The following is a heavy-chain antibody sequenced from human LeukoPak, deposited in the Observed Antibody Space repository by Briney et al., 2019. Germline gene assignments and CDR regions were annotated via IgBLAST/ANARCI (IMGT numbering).Heavy chain of an antibody. CDR2: IIPILGIA. CDR1: GGTFSSYA. CDR3: ARDPWATTDYYFDY. D-gene: IGHD4-11*01. Sequence: SVKVSCKASGGTFSSYAISWVRQAPGQGLEWMGRIIPILGIANYAQKFQGRVTITADKSTSTAYMELSSLRSEDAAMYYCARDPWATTDYYFDYWGQGTLVTVSS. J-gene: IGHJ4*02. V-gene: IGHV1-69*04.